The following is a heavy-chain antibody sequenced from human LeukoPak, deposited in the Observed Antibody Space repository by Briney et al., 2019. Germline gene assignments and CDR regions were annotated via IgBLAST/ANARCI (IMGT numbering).Heavy chain of an antibody. CDR1: GYSLSSGYY. Sequence: SETLSLTCTVSGYSLSSGYYWGWIRQPPGKGREWIGSIYQSGTTYYNPSLKSRVTISVDTSKTQFSLRLSSVTAADTAVYYCARGTSTIVATFSYWGQGTLVTVSS. D-gene: IGHD5-12*01. V-gene: IGHV4-38-2*02. J-gene: IGHJ4*02. CDR2: IYQSGTT. CDR3: ARGTSTIVATFSY.